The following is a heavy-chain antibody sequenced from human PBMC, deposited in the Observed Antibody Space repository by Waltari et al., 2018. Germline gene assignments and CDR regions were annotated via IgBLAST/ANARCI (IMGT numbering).Heavy chain of an antibody. V-gene: IGHV4-39*01. CDR2: IYYSGSP. D-gene: IGHD3-3*01. J-gene: IGHJ4*02. CDR3: ARHEAIFGVVIAQPFDY. CDR1: GGSISSSSYY. Sequence: QLQLQESGPGLVKPSETLSLTCTVSGGSISSSSYYWGWIRQPPGKGLEWIGSIYYSGSPYYNPSLKRRVTISVDTSKNQCSLKLSSVTAADTAVYYCARHEAIFGVVIAQPFDYWGQGTLVTVSS.